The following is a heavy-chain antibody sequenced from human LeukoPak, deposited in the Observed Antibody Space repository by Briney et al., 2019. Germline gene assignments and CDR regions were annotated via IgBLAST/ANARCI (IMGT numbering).Heavy chain of an antibody. Sequence: GASVKVSCKASGYTFTSYDINWERQATGQGLEWMGWMNPNSGNTGYAQKFQGRVTMTRNTSISTAYMELSSLRSEDTAVYYCARGRSITNNWFDPWGQGTLVTVSS. D-gene: IGHD2-2*01. V-gene: IGHV1-8*01. CDR2: MNPNSGNT. CDR1: GYTFTSYD. J-gene: IGHJ5*02. CDR3: ARGRSITNNWFDP.